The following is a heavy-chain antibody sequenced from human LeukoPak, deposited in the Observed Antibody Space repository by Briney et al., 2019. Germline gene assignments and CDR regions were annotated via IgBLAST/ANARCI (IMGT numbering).Heavy chain of an antibody. J-gene: IGHJ5*02. D-gene: IGHD2-15*01. CDR2: ISGSGGGT. CDR1: GFTFSSCA. CDR3: TRRVSATRWFDP. Sequence: GGSLRLSCAASGFTFSSCAMSWVRQAPGKGLEWVSGISGSGGGTYYADSVKGRFTISRDNSRNTLYLQMNSLRVEDTAVYYCTRRVSATRWFDPWGQGTLVSVSS. V-gene: IGHV3-23*01.